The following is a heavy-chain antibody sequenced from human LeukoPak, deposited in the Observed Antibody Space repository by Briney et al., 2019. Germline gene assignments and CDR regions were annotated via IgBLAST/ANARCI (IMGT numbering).Heavy chain of an antibody. CDR3: ASPIAAAGYIPPDV. V-gene: IGHV1-46*01. CDR1: GYTFTRYY. D-gene: IGHD6-13*01. Sequence: GASVKVSCKASGYTFTRYYMHWVRQAPGQGLEWMGIINPSGGSTSYAQKFQGRVTMSRDTSTSTVYMELRSLRSEDTAVYYCASPIAAAGYIPPDVWGQGTTVTVSS. J-gene: IGHJ6*02. CDR2: INPSGGST.